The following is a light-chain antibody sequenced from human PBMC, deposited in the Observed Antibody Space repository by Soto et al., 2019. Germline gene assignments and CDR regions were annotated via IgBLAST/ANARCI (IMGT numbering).Light chain of an antibody. Sequence: EIVLTQSPASLSLSPGERAALSCSASQTISSSYLAWYQQKPGQAPRLLIYGASNRATGIPDRFGGSGSGTDFTLTISRLEPEDFAVYYCQQYDTFGQGTRLEIK. J-gene: IGKJ5*01. CDR3: QQYDT. CDR2: GAS. CDR1: QTISSSY. V-gene: IGKV3-20*01.